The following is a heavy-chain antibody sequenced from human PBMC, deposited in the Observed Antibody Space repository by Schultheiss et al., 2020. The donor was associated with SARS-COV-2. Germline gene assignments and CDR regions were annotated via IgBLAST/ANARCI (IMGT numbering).Heavy chain of an antibody. J-gene: IGHJ6*02. CDR3: ARMRSRIYCSGGSCYQRYYYYGMDV. Sequence: GGSLRLSCAASGFTFSSYAMHWVRQAPGKGLEYVSAISSNGGSTYYANSVKGRFTISRDNSKNTLYLQMGSLRAEDMAVYYCARMRSRIYCSGGSCYQRYYYYGMDVWGQGTTVTVSS. CDR2: ISSNGGST. D-gene: IGHD2-15*01. CDR1: GFTFSSYA. V-gene: IGHV3-64*01.